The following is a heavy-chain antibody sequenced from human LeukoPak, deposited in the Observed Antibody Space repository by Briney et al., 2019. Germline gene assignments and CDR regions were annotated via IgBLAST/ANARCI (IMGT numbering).Heavy chain of an antibody. J-gene: IGHJ6*02. Sequence: SETLSLTCTVSGGSISSSSYYWGWIRQPPGEGLEWIGSIYYSVSTYYNPSLKSRVTISVDTSKNQFSLKLSSVTAADTAVYYCARHVGKTAYGMDVWGQGTTVTVSS. CDR3: ARHVGKTAYGMDV. CDR2: IYYSVST. CDR1: GGSISSSSYY. V-gene: IGHV4-39*01. D-gene: IGHD1-14*01.